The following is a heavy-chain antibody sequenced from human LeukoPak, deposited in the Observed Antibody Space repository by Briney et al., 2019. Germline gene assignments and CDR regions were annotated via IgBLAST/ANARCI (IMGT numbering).Heavy chain of an antibody. J-gene: IGHJ5*02. V-gene: IGHV5-51*01. CDR2: IYPGDSDT. D-gene: IGHD2-15*01. CDR1: GYSFTSYW. CDR3: ARGDHCSGGSCYSPWFDP. Sequence: GESLKISCKGSGYSFTSYWIGWVRQMPGKGLEWMGIIYPGDSDTRYSPSFQGQVTISADKSISTAYLQWSSLKASDTALYYCARGDHCSGGSCYSPWFDPGGKGPLVTVSS.